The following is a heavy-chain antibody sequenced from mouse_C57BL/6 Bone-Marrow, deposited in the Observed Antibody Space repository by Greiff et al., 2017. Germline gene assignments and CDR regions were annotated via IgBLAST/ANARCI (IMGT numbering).Heavy chain of an antibody. Sequence: VQLKESGAELVRPGASVKLSCTASGFNIKDDYIHWVKQRPEQGLEWIGWIDPENGDTEYASKFQGKATITADTSSNTAYLQLSSLTSEDTAVYYCTTGSYYGSVFAYWGQGTLVTVSA. CDR3: TTGSYYGSVFAY. CDR1: GFNIKDDY. CDR2: IDPENGDT. V-gene: IGHV14-4*01. D-gene: IGHD1-1*01. J-gene: IGHJ3*01.